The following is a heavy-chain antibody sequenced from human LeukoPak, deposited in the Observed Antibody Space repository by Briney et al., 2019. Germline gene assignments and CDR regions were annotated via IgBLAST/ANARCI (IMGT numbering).Heavy chain of an antibody. CDR2: IYYSGST. V-gene: IGHV4-59*12. CDR1: GGSISSYY. D-gene: IGHD6-19*01. J-gene: IGHJ4*02. Sequence: SETLSLTCTVSGGSISSYYWSWIRQPPGKGLEWIGYIYYSGSTNYNPSLKSRVTISVDTSKNQFSLKLSSVTAADMAVYYCAREYTLYRSGWFLDYWGQGTVVTVSS. CDR3: AREYTLYRSGWFLDY.